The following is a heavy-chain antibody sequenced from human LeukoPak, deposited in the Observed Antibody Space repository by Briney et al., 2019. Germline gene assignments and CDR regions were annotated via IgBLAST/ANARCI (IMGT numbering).Heavy chain of an antibody. Sequence: SETLSFTCAVYGGSFSGYYWSWIRQPPGKGVEWMGKINHNGSTNYNPSPKSRVTISVDISKNQFSLKLSSVTAADTAVYYCARIGDGSPDAFDIWGQGTMVTVSS. D-gene: IGHD5-24*01. CDR2: INHNGST. CDR3: ARIGDGSPDAFDI. CDR1: GGSFSGYY. V-gene: IGHV4-34*01. J-gene: IGHJ3*02.